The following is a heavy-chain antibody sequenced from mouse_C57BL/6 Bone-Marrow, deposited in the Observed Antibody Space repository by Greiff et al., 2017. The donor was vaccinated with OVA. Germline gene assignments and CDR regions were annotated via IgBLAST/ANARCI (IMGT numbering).Heavy chain of an antibody. CDR3: AIGHYGCSYIGFAY. Sequence: QVQLKESGAELAKPGASVKLSCKASGYTFTSYWMHWGKQRPGRGLEWIGYINPSSGYTKCNQKFKDKATLTADKSSSTSYMQPSSLTDEDSEVYYGAIGHYGCSYIGFAYWGPGTLVSVSS. V-gene: IGHV1-7*01. CDR1: GYTFTSYW. CDR2: INPSSGYT. D-gene: IGHD1-1*01. J-gene: IGHJ3*01.